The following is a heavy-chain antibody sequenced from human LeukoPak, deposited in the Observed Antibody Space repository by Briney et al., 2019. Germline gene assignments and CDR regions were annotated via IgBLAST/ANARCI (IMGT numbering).Heavy chain of an antibody. Sequence: SGGSLRLSCAASGFTFSSYAMSWVRQAPGKGLEWVSAISGSGGSTYYADSVKGRFTISRDNSKNTLYLQMNSLRAEDTAVYYCAKDGAPAARSYYFDYWGQGTLVTVSS. J-gene: IGHJ4*02. CDR3: AKDGAPAARSYYFDY. CDR2: ISGSGGST. D-gene: IGHD2-2*01. V-gene: IGHV3-23*01. CDR1: GFTFSSYA.